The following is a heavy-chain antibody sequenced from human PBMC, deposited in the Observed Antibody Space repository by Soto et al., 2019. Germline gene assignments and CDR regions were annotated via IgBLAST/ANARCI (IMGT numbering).Heavy chain of an antibody. CDR1: GFTFSIYA. V-gene: IGHV3-23*01. J-gene: IGHJ4*02. CDR3: ARIGWAAAVADWEFAH. Sequence: EVQLLESGGGLVQPGGSLRLSCAASGFTFSIYAMSWVRQAPGKWLEWVSAFRGSDDTTYYADSVKGRFTISRDTSKNTLYLQMTSLRAEDTAIYYFARIGWAAAVADWEFAHWGQGTLVTVSS. D-gene: IGHD6-19*01. CDR2: FRGSDDTT.